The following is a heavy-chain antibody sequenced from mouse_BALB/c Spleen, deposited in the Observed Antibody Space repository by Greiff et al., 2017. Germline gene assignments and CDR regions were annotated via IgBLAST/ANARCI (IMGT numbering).Heavy chain of an antibody. Sequence: EVNLVESGGGLVQPGGSRKLSCAATGFTFSSFGMQWVRQAPEKGLEWVAYISSGSSTINYEDKVKGRFTFSRDNPKNTLFLQLNSLRSEDTAMYYCARSRSNVDYWGQGTTLTVSS. CDR2: ISSGSSTI. J-gene: IGHJ2*01. CDR1: GFTFSSFG. CDR3: ARSRSNVDY. D-gene: IGHD2-5*01. V-gene: IGHV5-17*02.